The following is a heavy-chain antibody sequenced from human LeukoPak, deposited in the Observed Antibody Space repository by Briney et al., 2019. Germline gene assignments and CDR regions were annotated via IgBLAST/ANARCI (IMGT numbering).Heavy chain of an antibody. Sequence: SETLSLTCTVSGGSISSYYWSWIRQPPGKGLEWIGYIYCSGSTNYNPSLKSRVTISVDTSKNQFSLKLSSVTAADTAVYYCARGGPYSSGWYGSVRGPFDYWGQGTLVTVSS. J-gene: IGHJ4*02. CDR3: ARGGPYSSGWYGSVRGPFDY. CDR2: IYCSGST. V-gene: IGHV4-59*12. D-gene: IGHD6-19*01. CDR1: GGSISSYY.